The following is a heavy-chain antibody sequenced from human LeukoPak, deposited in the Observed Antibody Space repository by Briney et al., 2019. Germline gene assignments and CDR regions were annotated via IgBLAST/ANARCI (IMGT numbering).Heavy chain of an antibody. V-gene: IGHV4-59*08. D-gene: IGHD5-24*01. J-gene: IGHJ5*02. CDR2: IYYSGST. CDR1: GDSMSGYY. Sequence: SETLSLTCTVSGDSMSGYYWIWIRQPPGKGLEWIGYIYYSGSTNYNPSLKSRVTISVDTSKNQFSLKLSSVTAADTAVYYCASEWDGRWFDPWGQGTLVTVSS. CDR3: ASEWDGRWFDP.